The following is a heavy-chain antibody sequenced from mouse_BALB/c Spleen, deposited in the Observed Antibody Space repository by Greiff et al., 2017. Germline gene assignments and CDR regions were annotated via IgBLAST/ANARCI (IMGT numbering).Heavy chain of an antibody. CDR2: ISYDGSN. CDR1: GYSITSGYY. Sequence: DVQLQESGPGLVKPSQSLSLTCSVTGYSITSGYYWNRIRQFPGNKLEWMGYISYDGSNNYNPSLKNRISITRDTSKNQFFLKLNSVTTEDTATYYCAREGRDYAMDYWGQGTAVTVSS. CDR3: AREGRDYAMDY. J-gene: IGHJ4*01. V-gene: IGHV3-6*02.